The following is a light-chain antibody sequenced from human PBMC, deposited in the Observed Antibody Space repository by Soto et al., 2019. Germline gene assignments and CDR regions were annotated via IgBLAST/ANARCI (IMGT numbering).Light chain of an antibody. J-gene: IGKJ1*01. CDR2: AAS. CDR3: QHSYSTLWT. CDR1: QSISSY. V-gene: IGKV1-39*01. Sequence: IPMTQSPSSLSASVGDRVTITCRASQSISSYLNWYQQKPGKAPKLLIYAASSLQGGVPSRFSGSGSGTDFTLTISSLQPEDFATYYCQHSYSTLWTFGQGTKVEIK.